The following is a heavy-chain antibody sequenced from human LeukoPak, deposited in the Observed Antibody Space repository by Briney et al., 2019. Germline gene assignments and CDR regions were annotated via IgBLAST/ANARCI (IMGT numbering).Heavy chain of an antibody. D-gene: IGHD1-26*01. CDR1: GYTFTGYY. V-gene: IGHV1-2*02. CDR2: INPNSGGT. Sequence: ASEKVSCKASGYTFTGYYMHWVRQAPGQGLEWMGWINPNSGGTNYAQKFQGRVTMTRDTSIGTAYMELSRLRSDDTAVYYCARVGYSGSYRYLYYFDYWGQGTLVTVSS. J-gene: IGHJ4*02. CDR3: ARVGYSGSYRYLYYFDY.